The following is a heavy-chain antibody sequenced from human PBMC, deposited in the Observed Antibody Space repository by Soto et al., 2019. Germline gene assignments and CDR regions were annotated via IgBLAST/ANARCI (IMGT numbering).Heavy chain of an antibody. CDR2: ISKDGSNR. D-gene: IGHD1-26*01. J-gene: IGHJ6*02. CDR1: GFTFSRYA. Sequence: PGGSLRLSCAASGFTFSRYALHWVRQAPGEGLEWVAVISKDGSNRDYVDSVRGRFTISRDNSKNTLYLQMNSLRAEDTAVYYCASRPGIVVPPEYYCYGMDVWGQGTTVTVSS. V-gene: IGHV3-30-3*01. CDR3: ASRPGIVVPPEYYCYGMDV.